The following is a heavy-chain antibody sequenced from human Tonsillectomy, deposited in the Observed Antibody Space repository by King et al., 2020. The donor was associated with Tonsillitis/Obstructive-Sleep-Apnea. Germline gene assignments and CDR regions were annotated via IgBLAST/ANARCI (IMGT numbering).Heavy chain of an antibody. CDR1: GGSISNWY. CDR3: ARDGGGDAFDI. D-gene: IGHD3-10*01. V-gene: IGHV4-59*01. CDR2: IYYSGST. Sequence: VQLQESGPGLVKPSETLSLTCTVSGGSISNWYWSWIRQPPGKGLVWIGYIYYSGSTNYNPSLKSRVTISADTYKNQFSLCLTSVTAADTAVYCCARDGGGDAFDIWGQGTMGTVSS. J-gene: IGHJ3*02.